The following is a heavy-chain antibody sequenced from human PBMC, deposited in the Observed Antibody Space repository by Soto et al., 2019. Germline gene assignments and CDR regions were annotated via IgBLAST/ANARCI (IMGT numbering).Heavy chain of an antibody. Sequence: GGSLRLSCAASGFILNDAWMSWVCQAPGKGLEWVGRIKSRTDGGATDYAAPVKGRFTISRDDSKNTLSLQMNSLKIEDTAMYYCTTDRIGTTGPQFDNWGQGTQVTVSS. V-gene: IGHV3-15*01. CDR2: IKSRTDGGAT. J-gene: IGHJ4*02. CDR3: TTDRIGTTGPQFDN. CDR1: GFILNDAW. D-gene: IGHD1-1*01.